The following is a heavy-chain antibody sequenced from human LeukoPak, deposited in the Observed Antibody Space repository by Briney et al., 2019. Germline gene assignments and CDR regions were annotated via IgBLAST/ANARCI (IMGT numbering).Heavy chain of an antibody. V-gene: IGHV4-61*01. Sequence: SETLSLTCTVSGGSVSRGSYYWSWIRQPPGKGMEWIGYIYESGSTNYNPSLKSRVTISEDTTKNQFSLKMSSVTAADTAVYYCARAELAYRLIDYWGQGTLVTVSS. CDR1: GGSVSRGSYY. CDR2: IYESGST. D-gene: IGHD3-10*01. J-gene: IGHJ4*02. CDR3: ARAELAYRLIDY.